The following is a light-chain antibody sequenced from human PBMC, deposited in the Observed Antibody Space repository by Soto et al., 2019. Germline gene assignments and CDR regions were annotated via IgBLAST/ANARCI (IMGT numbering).Light chain of an antibody. V-gene: IGKV2-28*01. CDR1: QSLLHSNGDNY. CDR3: MQALQTPLA. J-gene: IGKJ4*01. CDR2: LGS. Sequence: DIVMTQSPLSLPVTPGEPASISCRSSQSLLHSNGDNYLEWYLQKPGQSPQLLIYLGSNRASGVPDRVSGSGSGTDFTLKISRVEAEDVGIYYCMQALQTPLAFGGGTKVEIK.